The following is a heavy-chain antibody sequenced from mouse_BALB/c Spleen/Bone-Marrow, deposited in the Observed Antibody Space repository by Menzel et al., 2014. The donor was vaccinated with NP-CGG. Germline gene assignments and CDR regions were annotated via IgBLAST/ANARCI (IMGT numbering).Heavy chain of an antibody. V-gene: IGHV2-9*02. J-gene: IGHJ4*01. D-gene: IGHD1-1*01. CDR3: AREGRGYYGSSGAAMDY. CDR1: GFSLTSYG. Sequence: VMLVESGPGLVAPSQSLSITCTVSGFSLTSYGVYWVRQPPGKGLEWLGVIWAGGSTSYKPALMSRLSINQDNSKSQVFLKLNSLKIDDTASYYCAREGRGYYGSSGAAMDYWGQGTSVTGSS. CDR2: IWAGGST.